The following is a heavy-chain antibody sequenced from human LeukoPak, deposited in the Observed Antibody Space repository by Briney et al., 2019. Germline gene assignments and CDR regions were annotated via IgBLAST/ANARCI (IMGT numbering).Heavy chain of an antibody. CDR1: GYTFTSYA. J-gene: IGHJ4*02. Sequence: GASVKVSCKASGYTFTSYAMHWVRQAPGQRLEWMGWINAGNGNTKYSQKFQGRVTITRDTSASTAYMELSSLRSEDTAVYYCARDLKPLHSGSYCSYPSDYWGQGTLVTVSS. CDR3: ARDLKPLHSGSYCSYPSDY. D-gene: IGHD1-26*01. CDR2: INAGNGNT. V-gene: IGHV1-3*01.